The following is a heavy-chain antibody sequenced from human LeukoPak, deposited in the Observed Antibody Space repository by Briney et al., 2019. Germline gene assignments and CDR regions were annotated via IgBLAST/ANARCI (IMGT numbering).Heavy chain of an antibody. Sequence: SETLSLTCAVYGGSFSGYYWSWIRQPPGKGLEWIGEINHSGSTNYNPSLKSRVTISVDTSKNQFSLKLSSVTAADTAVYYCASLAPGQDPTIMVRGGQGRDYYYYGMDVWGQGTTVTVSS. V-gene: IGHV4-34*01. CDR3: ASLAPGQDPTIMVRGGQGRDYYYYGMDV. D-gene: IGHD3-10*01. CDR2: INHSGST. CDR1: GGSFSGYY. J-gene: IGHJ6*02.